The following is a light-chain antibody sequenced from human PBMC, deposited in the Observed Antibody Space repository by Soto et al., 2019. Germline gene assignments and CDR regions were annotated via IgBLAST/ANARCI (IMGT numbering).Light chain of an antibody. V-gene: IGKV1-5*01. CDR2: DDS. CDR3: QQLNDSPPIT. J-gene: IGKJ5*01. Sequence: DIQMTQSPSTLSASVGDRVTITCRASQSISSWLAWYQQKPGKAPTLLIYDDSSLESGVPSRFSGSGSGTEFSLTISSLQPEDFATYYCQQLNDSPPITFGQGTRLEIK. CDR1: QSISSW.